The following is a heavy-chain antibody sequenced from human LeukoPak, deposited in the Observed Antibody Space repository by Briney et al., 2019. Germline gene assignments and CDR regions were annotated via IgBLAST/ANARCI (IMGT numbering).Heavy chain of an antibody. J-gene: IGHJ4*02. Sequence: PSETLSLTCAVSGGSLSSSSYYWGWIRQPPGKGLEWFGSIYCSGSTYSDPSLKSRVTLSVDTSKNQFSQKLSSVTAADAAVYYCARANSSPNVDYWGQGALVTVSS. D-gene: IGHD6-19*01. CDR1: GGSLSSSSYY. V-gene: IGHV4-39*07. CDR3: ARANSSPNVDY. CDR2: IYCSGST.